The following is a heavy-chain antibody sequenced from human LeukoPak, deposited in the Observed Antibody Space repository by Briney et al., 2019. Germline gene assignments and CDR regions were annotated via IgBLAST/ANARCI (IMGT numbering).Heavy chain of an antibody. CDR2: ISAYNGNT. D-gene: IGHD2-2*01. CDR1: GYTFTSYG. J-gene: IGHJ4*02. V-gene: IGHV1-18*01. Sequence: EASVKLSCTASGYTFTSYGISWVRRAPGQGLEWMGWISAYNGNTNYAQKLQGRVTMTTDTSTSTAYMELRSLRSDDTAVYYCARDVVVVPAAIAGATTNFDYWGQGTLVTVSS. CDR3: ARDVVVVPAAIAGATTNFDY.